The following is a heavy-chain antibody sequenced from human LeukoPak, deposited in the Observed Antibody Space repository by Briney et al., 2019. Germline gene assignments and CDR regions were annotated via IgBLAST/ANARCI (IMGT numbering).Heavy chain of an antibody. Sequence: GGSLRLSCAASGFTFSSYEMNRVRQAPGKGLEWVSYISSSGSTIYYADSVKGRFTISRDNAKNSLYLQMNSLRAEDTAVYYCARGALRYSRGAFDIWGQGTMVTVSS. CDR2: ISSSGSTI. CDR1: GFTFSSYE. D-gene: IGHD3-9*01. J-gene: IGHJ3*02. V-gene: IGHV3-48*03. CDR3: ARGALRYSRGAFDI.